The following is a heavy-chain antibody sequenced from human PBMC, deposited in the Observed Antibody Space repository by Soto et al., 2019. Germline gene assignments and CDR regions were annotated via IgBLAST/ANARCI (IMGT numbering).Heavy chain of an antibody. CDR3: VSQRTTVPTQAYFDY. J-gene: IGHJ4*02. Sequence: PAETLSLTSTVSGDSFTNSSYYWGWIRQSPGKGLEWIGSVYYRGSSYSKSSVKSRVTISVDTSKHRFSLSLNSVTATYTAVYFCVSQRTTVPTQAYFDYWGPGALVTVSS. D-gene: IGHD4-17*01. V-gene: IGHV4-39*01. CDR2: VYYRGSS. CDR1: GDSFTNSSYY.